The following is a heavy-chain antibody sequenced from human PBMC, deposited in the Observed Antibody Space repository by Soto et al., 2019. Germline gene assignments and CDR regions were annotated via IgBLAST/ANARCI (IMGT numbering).Heavy chain of an antibody. D-gene: IGHD2-2*01. V-gene: IGHV3-15*07. CDR1: GFTFSNAW. J-gene: IGHJ4*02. Sequence: EVQLVESGGGLVKPGGSLRLSCAASGFTFSNAWMNWVRQAPGKGLEWVGRIKSKADGGTKDYAAPVKGRFTISRDDSTKTLYLQMNSLKTEDTAVYYCSRSTSLSYWGQGILVTVSS. CDR2: IKSKADGGTK. CDR3: SRSTSLSY.